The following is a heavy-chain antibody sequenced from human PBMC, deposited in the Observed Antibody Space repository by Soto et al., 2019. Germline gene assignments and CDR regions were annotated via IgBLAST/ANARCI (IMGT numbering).Heavy chain of an antibody. CDR2: IYYSGST. V-gene: IGHV4-30-4*01. D-gene: IGHD4-17*01. J-gene: IGHJ4*02. CDR1: GGSISSGDYY. Sequence: QVQLQESGPGLVKPSQTLSLTCTVSGGSISSGDYYWRWIRQPPGKGLEWIGYIYYSGSTYYNPSLKSRVTISVDTSKTQFSLKLSSVTAADTDVYYCARKGTYGAGFFRYWGQGTLVTVSS. CDR3: ARKGTYGAGFFRY.